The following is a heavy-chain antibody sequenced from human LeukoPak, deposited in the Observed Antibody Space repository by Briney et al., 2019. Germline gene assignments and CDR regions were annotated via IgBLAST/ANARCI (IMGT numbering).Heavy chain of an antibody. CDR3: ARRGSVAVAGTGHYYYYGMDV. V-gene: IGHV3-74*01. D-gene: IGHD6-19*01. J-gene: IGHJ6*02. CDR2: INSDESST. Sequence: GGSLRLSCAASGFTFSSYWMHWVRQAPGKGLVWVSRINSDESSTSYADSVKGRFTISRDNAKNTLYLQMNSLRAEDTAVYYCARRGSVAVAGTGHYYYYGMDVWGQGTTVTVSS. CDR1: GFTFSSYW.